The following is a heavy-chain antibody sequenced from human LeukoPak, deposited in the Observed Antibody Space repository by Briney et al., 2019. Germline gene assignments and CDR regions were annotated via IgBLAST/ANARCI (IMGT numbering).Heavy chain of an antibody. CDR3: ARSIMIFGVARGLGDWFDP. CDR2: ISYDGSNK. D-gene: IGHD3-3*01. J-gene: IGHJ5*02. Sequence: GGSLRLSCAASGFTFSSYSIHWVRQAPGKGLEWVAVISYDGSNKYYADSGKGRFTISRDNSKNTLYLQVNSLRAEDTAVYYCARSIMIFGVARGLGDWFDPWGQGTLVTVSS. V-gene: IGHV3-30-3*01. CDR1: GFTFSSYS.